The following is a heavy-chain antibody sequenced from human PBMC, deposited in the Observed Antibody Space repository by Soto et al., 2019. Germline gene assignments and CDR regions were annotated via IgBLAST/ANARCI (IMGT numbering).Heavy chain of an antibody. CDR3: AKDRDYYDSSGYPD. V-gene: IGHV3-30*18. D-gene: IGHD3-22*01. CDR2: ISYDGSNK. J-gene: IGHJ1*01. CDR1: GFTFSSYG. Sequence: GGSLRLSCAASGFTFSSYGMHWVRQAPGKGLEWVAVISYDGSNKYYADSVKGRFTISRDNSKNTLYLQMNSLRAEDTAVYYCAKDRDYYDSSGYPDWGQGTLVTVSS.